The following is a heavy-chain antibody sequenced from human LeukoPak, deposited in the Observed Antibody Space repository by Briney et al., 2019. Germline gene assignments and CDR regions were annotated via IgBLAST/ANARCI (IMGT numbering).Heavy chain of an antibody. J-gene: IGHJ3*02. V-gene: IGHV1-8*02. CDR3: ARGKWELPVPRAFDI. Sequence: ASVKVSCKASGYTFTGYYMHWVRQAPGQGLEWMGWTNPNSGNTGYAQKFQGRVTMTRNTSISTVYMELSSLRSEDTAVYYCARGKWELPVPRAFDIWGQGTMVTVSS. CDR2: TNPNSGNT. D-gene: IGHD1-26*01. CDR1: GYTFTGYY.